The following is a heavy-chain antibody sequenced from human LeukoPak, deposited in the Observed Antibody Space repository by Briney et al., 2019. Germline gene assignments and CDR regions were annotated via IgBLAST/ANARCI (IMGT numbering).Heavy chain of an antibody. CDR3: AKNSAKGCSGGSCYYNWFDP. Sequence: GGSLRLSRAASGFTFSSYAMSWVRQAPGKGLEWVSAISGSGGSTYYADSVKGRFTISRDNSKNTLYLQMNSLRAEDTAVYYCAKNSAKGCSGGSCYYNWFDPWGQGTLVTVSS. CDR1: GFTFSSYA. CDR2: ISGSGGST. V-gene: IGHV3-23*01. D-gene: IGHD2-15*01. J-gene: IGHJ5*02.